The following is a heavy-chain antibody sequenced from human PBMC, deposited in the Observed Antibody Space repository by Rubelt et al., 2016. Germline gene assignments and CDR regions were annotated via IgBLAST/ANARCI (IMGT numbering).Heavy chain of an antibody. CDR2: IYYSGST. V-gene: IGHV4-39*01. CDR1: GGSISSSSYY. Sequence: QLQLQESGPGLVKLSETLSLTCTVSGGSISSSSYYWGWNRQPPGKGLEWIGSIYYSGSTYYNPSLKSRVTISVDTSKNQFSLKLSSVTAADTAVYYCARGRFLEWLPPDYWGQGTLVTVSS. J-gene: IGHJ4*02. CDR3: ARGRFLEWLPPDY. D-gene: IGHD3-3*01.